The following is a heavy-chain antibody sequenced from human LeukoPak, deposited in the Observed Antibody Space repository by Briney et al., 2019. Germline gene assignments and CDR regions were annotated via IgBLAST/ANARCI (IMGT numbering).Heavy chain of an antibody. D-gene: IGHD3-9*01. CDR2: INAGNGNT. Sequence: ASVKVSCTASGYTFTSYAMHWVRQAPGQRLEWMGWINAGNGNTKYSQKFQGRVTITRDTSASTAYMELSSLRSEDTAVYYCARGYDTDAFDIWGQGTMVTVSS. CDR1: GYTFTSYA. J-gene: IGHJ3*02. CDR3: ARGYDTDAFDI. V-gene: IGHV1-3*01.